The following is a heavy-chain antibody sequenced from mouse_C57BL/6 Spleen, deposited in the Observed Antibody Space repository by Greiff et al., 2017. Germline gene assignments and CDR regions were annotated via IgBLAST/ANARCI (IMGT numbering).Heavy chain of an antibody. CDR2: IDPSDSYT. D-gene: IGHD3-2*02. V-gene: IGHV1-69*01. CDR1: GYTFTSYW. CDR3: ARPTSSGYGMDY. Sequence: QVQLQQPGAELVMPGASVKLSCKASGYTFTSYWMHWVKQRPGQGLEWIGEIDPSDSYTNYNQKFKGKSTLTVDKSSSTAYMQLSSLTSEDSAVYYCARPTSSGYGMDYWGQGTSVTVSS. J-gene: IGHJ4*01.